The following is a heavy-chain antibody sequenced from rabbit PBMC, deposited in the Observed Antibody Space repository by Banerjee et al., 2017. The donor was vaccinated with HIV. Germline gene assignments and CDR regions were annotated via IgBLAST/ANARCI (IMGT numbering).Heavy chain of an antibody. D-gene: IGHD7-1*01. V-gene: IGHV1S45*01. Sequence: QEQLEESGGDLVKPEGSLTLTCTASEFSFSSSYYMCWVRQAPGKGLEWIACIYAGSSGNTYYASWAKGRFTISKTSSTTVTLQVTSLTAADTATYFCARDRDGDAGYGSLALWGQGTLVTVS. CDR1: EFSFSSSYY. J-gene: IGHJ4*01. CDR3: ARDRDGDAGYGSLAL. CDR2: IYAGSSGNT.